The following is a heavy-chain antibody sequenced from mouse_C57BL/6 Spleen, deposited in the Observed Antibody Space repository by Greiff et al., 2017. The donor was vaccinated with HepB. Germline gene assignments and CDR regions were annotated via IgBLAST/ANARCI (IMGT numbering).Heavy chain of an antibody. CDR3: ARHAITTVVATKGYYAMDY. V-gene: IGHV5-6*01. CDR2: ISSGGSYT. CDR1: GFTFSSYG. D-gene: IGHD1-1*01. Sequence: EVKLMESGGDLVKPGGSLKLSCAASGFTFSSYGMSWVRQTPDKRLEWVATISSGGSYTYYPDSVKGRFTISRDNAKNTLYLQMSSLKSEDTAMYYCARHAITTVVATKGYYAMDYWGQGTSVTVSS. J-gene: IGHJ4*01.